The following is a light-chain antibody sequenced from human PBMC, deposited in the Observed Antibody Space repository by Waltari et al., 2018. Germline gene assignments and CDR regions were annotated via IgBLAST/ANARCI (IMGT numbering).Light chain of an antibody. V-gene: IGLV8-61*01. CDR2: STF. CDR1: FGLVLTSHY. Sequence: QTVVTQEPSFSVSPGGTVTITFGLSFGLVLTSHYPSWSQQAPGQAPRTLIYSTFTRSSGVPDRFSGSIVGNKAALTITGAQADDEAEFCCALYLGSGIWVFGGGTRLTVL. J-gene: IGLJ3*02. CDR3: ALYLGSGIWV.